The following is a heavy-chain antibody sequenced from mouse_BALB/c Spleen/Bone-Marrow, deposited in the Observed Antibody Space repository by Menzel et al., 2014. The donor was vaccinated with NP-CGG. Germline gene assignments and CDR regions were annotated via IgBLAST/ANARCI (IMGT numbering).Heavy chain of an antibody. CDR1: GYTFTNYW. D-gene: IGHD1-1*01. Sequence: VQLVESGAELVKPGASVKLSCKTSGYTFTNYWIQWVKQRPGQGLGWIGEIFPGTGTTYYNEKFKGKATLTIDTSSSPAYMQLSSLTSEDSAVYFCARHYYGSSDAMDYWGQGTSVTVSS. V-gene: IGHV1S132*01. CDR2: IFPGTGTT. CDR3: ARHYYGSSDAMDY. J-gene: IGHJ4*01.